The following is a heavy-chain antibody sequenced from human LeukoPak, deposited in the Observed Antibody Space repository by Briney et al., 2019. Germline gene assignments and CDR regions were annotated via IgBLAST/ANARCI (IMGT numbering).Heavy chain of an antibody. Sequence: GGSLRLSCAAAGLTFSGSAMHWVRQASGKGLEWVGRIRSKANSYATAYAASVKGRFTISRDDSKNTAYLQMNSLKTEDTAVYYCTRSHYYDSSGYPTLIDYWGQGTLVTVSS. CDR1: GLTFSGSA. V-gene: IGHV3-73*01. J-gene: IGHJ4*02. CDR3: TRSHYYDSSGYPTLIDY. CDR2: IRSKANSYAT. D-gene: IGHD3-22*01.